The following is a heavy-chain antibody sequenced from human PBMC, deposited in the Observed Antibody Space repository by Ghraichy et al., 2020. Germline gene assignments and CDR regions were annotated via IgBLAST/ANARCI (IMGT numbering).Heavy chain of an antibody. D-gene: IGHD2-2*02. V-gene: IGHV4-59*01. CDR1: GGSISSYY. Sequence: SETLSLTCTVSGGSISSYYWFWIRQPPGKGLEWIGYIYYSGSTNYNPSLKSRVTISVDTSKNQFSLKLSPVTAADTAVYYCARLWDVDHCSSTSCYTSNCFAPWGQGMLLAVSS. CDR2: IYYSGST. J-gene: IGHJ5*02. CDR3: ARLWDVDHCSSTSCYTSNCFAP.